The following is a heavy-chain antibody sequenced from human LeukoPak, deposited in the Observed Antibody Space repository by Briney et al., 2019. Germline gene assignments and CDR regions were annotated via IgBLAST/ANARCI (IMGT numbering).Heavy chain of an antibody. D-gene: IGHD3-22*01. Sequence: PAGCLRLSSVAYVFTFSSNGMQWVRQAPGKGREWVGVIWYDGRQKYYGASVKGRFSISRDNSKTTRYLQMNTLGAEQTAVYYCARWLSHKIDSIGYLDYCGQGALVTVSS. J-gene: IGHJ4*02. CDR2: IWYDGRQK. CDR1: VFTFSSNG. CDR3: ARWLSHKIDSIGYLDY. V-gene: IGHV3-33*01.